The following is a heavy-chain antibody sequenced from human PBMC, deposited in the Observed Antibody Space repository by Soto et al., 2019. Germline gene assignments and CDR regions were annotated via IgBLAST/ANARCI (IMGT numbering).Heavy chain of an antibody. CDR2: IKSKTDGGST. J-gene: IGHJ6*03. CDR3: PTGSRDELEVLSYYYYYMDV. V-gene: IGHV3-15*01. CDR1: GFTFSNDW. Sequence: EVQLVESGGGLVKPGGSLRLACAASGFTFSNDWMSWVRQAPGKGLEWVGRIKSKTDGGSTDYAAPVKGRFTISRDDSKNTQNLQMNSLKTEDTAVYYGPTGSRDELEVLSYYYYYMDVWGKGTTVTVSS. D-gene: IGHD1-7*01.